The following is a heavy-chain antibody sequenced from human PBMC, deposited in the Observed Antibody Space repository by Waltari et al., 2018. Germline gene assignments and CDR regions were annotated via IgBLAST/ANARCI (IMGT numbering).Heavy chain of an antibody. V-gene: IGHV3-23*03. CDR3: AKDSSPFLEHRVYYYYYMDV. CDR2: FYSGGTT. CDR1: GFTFGNYA. D-gene: IGHD3-3*01. Sequence: EVQLLESGGGLVQPGGSLRLSCAASGFTFGNYAMSWVRQAPGRVLEWGAVFYSGGTTYYADSVKGRFTISRDNSKNTLYLQMNSLRAEDTAVYYCAKDSSPFLEHRVYYYYYMDVWGKGTTVTVSS. J-gene: IGHJ6*03.